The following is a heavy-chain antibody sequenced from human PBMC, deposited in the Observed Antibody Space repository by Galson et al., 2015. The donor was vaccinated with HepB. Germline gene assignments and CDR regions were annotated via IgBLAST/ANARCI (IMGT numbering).Heavy chain of an antibody. Sequence: SLRLSCAASGFTFSDYYMSWIRQAPGKGLEWVSYISSSGSTIYYADSVKGRFTISRDNAKNSLYLQMNSLRAEDTAVYYCARRLYDFWSGYSENAFDIWGQGTMVTVSS. D-gene: IGHD3-3*01. J-gene: IGHJ3*02. V-gene: IGHV3-11*01. CDR1: GFTFSDYY. CDR2: ISSSGSTI. CDR3: ARRLYDFWSGYSENAFDI.